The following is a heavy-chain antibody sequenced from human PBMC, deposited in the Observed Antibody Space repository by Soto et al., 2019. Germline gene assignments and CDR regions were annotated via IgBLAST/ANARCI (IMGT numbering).Heavy chain of an antibody. Sequence: PGGSLRLSCAASGFTFSSYGMHWVRQAPGKGLEWVAVIWYDGSNKYYADSVKGRFTISRDNSKNTLYLQMNSLRAEDTAVYYCARDSYGAPFDYWGQGTLVTVSS. CDR1: GFTFSSYG. D-gene: IGHD4-17*01. V-gene: IGHV3-33*01. J-gene: IGHJ4*02. CDR3: ARDSYGAPFDY. CDR2: IWYDGSNK.